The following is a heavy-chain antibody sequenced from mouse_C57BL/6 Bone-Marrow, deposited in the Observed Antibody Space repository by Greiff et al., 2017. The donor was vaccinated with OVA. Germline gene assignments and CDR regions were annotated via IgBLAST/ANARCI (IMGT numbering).Heavy chain of an antibody. CDR2: IYPGDGDT. CDR1: GYAFSSSW. J-gene: IGHJ3*01. Sequence: VKLQESGPELVKPGASVKISCKASGYAFSSSWMNWVKQRPGKGLEWIGRIYPGDGDTNYNGKFKGKATLTADKSSSTAYMQLSSLTSEDSAVYFCARWLLPFAYWGQGTLVTVSA. D-gene: IGHD2-3*01. CDR3: ARWLLPFAY. V-gene: IGHV1-82*01.